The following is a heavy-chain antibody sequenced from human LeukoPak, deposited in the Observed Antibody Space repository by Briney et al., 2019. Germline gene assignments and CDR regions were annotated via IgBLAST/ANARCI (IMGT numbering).Heavy chain of an antibody. V-gene: IGHV1-8*03. J-gene: IGHJ5*02. CDR2: MNPNSGNT. Sequence: ASVKVSCKASGYTFTSYDINWVRQATGQGLEWMGWMNPNSGNTGYAQKFQGRVAITRNTSISTAYMELSSLRSEDTAVYYCARGQDIVVVPAARLDYNWFDPWGQGTLVTVSS. D-gene: IGHD2-2*01. CDR3: ARGQDIVVVPAARLDYNWFDP. CDR1: GYTFTSYD.